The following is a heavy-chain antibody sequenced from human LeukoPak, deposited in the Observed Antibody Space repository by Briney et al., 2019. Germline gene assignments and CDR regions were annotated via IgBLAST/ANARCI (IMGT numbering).Heavy chain of an antibody. V-gene: IGHV3-21*01. CDR1: GFTFSSYS. J-gene: IGHJ4*02. CDR2: ISSSSSYI. D-gene: IGHD3-9*01. Sequence: GGSLRLSCAASGFTFSSYSMNWVRQAPGKGLEWVSSISSSSSYIYCADSVKGRFTISRDNAKNSLYLQMNSLRAEDTAVYYCARAPLRYFDWLSYYFDYWGQGTLVTVSS. CDR3: ARAPLRYFDWLSYYFDY.